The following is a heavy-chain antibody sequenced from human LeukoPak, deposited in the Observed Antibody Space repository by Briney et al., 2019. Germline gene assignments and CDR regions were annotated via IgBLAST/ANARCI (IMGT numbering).Heavy chain of an antibody. V-gene: IGHV4-39*01. CDR1: GGSISSSNYY. Sequence: PSETLSLTCTVSGGSISSSNYYWGWIRQPPGKGLEWIGGIYYSGSTYYNPSLKSRVTISVDTSKNQFSLKLSSVTAADTAVYYCARRARCTNGVCYHYYYYYMDVWGKGTTVTVSS. J-gene: IGHJ6*03. CDR3: ARRARCTNGVCYHYYYYYMDV. D-gene: IGHD2-8*01. CDR2: IYYSGST.